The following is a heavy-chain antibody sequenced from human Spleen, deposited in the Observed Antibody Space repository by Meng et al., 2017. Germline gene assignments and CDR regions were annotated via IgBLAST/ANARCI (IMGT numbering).Heavy chain of an antibody. D-gene: IGHD5-24*01. J-gene: IGHJ4*02. Sequence: QVQLQESGPGLVKPSETLSLTCTVSGGSISSYYWSWIRQPPGKGLEWIGEINHSGSTNYNPSLKSRVTISVDTSKNQFSLNLSSVTAADTAVYYCARELATIRDYWGQGTLVTVSS. CDR3: ARELATIRDY. CDR2: INHSGST. CDR1: GGSISSYY. V-gene: IGHV4-59*12.